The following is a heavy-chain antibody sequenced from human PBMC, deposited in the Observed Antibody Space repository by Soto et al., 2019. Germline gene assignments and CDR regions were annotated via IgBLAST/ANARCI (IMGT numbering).Heavy chain of an antibody. Sequence: PGGSLRLSCAASGFTFSSYAMSWVRQAPGKGLEWVSAISGIGHSTYYADSVKGRFTISRDNSKNTLYLQMNSLRAEDTAVYYCAKRIRATIGHFDSWGQGTLVTVSS. CDR3: AKRIRATIGHFDS. D-gene: IGHD5-12*01. CDR2: ISGIGHST. CDR1: GFTFSSYA. J-gene: IGHJ4*02. V-gene: IGHV3-23*01.